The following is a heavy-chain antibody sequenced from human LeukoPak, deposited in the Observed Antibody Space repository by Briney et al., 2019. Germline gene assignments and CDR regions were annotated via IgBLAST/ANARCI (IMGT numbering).Heavy chain of an antibody. D-gene: IGHD7-27*01. J-gene: IGHJ3*02. CDR1: GYIFIDHY. V-gene: IGHV1-2*02. CDR2: INPDSGAT. CDR3: ARTGDPAYDAFDI. Sequence: ASVKVSCKASGYIFIDHYMHWVRQAPGQGLEWMGWINPDSGATNYAQKFQGGVTMTRDTSISTAYMELSGLRSDDPAVYYCARTGDPAYDAFDIWGQGTLVTVSS.